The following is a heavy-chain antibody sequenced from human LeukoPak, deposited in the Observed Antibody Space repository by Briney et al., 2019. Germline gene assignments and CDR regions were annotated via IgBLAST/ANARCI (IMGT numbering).Heavy chain of an antibody. CDR2: ISSSSSTI. D-gene: IGHD3-10*01. CDR1: GFTFSSYS. V-gene: IGHV3-48*04. CDR3: ARAPSTMVREYGMDV. J-gene: IGHJ6*02. Sequence: GGSLRLSCAASGFTFSSYSMNWVSQAPGKGLEWVTYISSSSSTIYYADSVKGRFTISRDNAKNSLYLQMNSLRAEDTAVYYCARAPSTMVREYGMDVWGQGTTVTVSS.